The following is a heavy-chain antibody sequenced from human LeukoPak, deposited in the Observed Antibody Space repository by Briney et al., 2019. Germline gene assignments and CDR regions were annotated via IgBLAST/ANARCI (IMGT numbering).Heavy chain of an antibody. CDR3: ARDPPYSGSHASATYIGY. V-gene: IGHV3-7*01. Sequence: GGSLRLSCAASGFTFSSYWMSWVRQAPGKGLEWVANIKQDGSEKYYVDSVKGRFTISRDNAKNSLCLQMNGLRAEDTAVYYCARDPPYSGSHASATYIGYWGQGTLVTVSS. D-gene: IGHD6-6*01. CDR1: GFTFSSYW. CDR2: IKQDGSEK. J-gene: IGHJ4*02.